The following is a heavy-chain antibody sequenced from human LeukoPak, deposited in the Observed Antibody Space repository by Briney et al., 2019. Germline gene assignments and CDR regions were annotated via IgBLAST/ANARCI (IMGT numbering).Heavy chain of an antibody. D-gene: IGHD6-19*01. CDR2: ITTGGRSI. Sequence: PGGSLRLSCAASGFTFSAYAMAWVRQAPGKGLECVSHITTGGRSIFYADFVKGRFTISRDNVKNSLYLQMNSLRAEDAAVYYCARVRYDSGWYDYWGQGALVTVSS. J-gene: IGHJ4*02. V-gene: IGHV3-48*03. CDR3: ARVRYDSGWYDY. CDR1: GFTFSAYA.